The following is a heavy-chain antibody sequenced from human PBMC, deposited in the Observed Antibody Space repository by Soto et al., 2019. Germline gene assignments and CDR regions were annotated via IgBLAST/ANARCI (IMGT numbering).Heavy chain of an antibody. V-gene: IGHV3-23*01. Sequence: PGGSLRLSCAASGFTFSSYAMSWVRQAPGKGLEWVSAISGSGGSTYYADSVKGRFTISRDNSKNTLYLQMNSLRAEDTALYFCAKDGAATMIVVFMILKHWGQGTLVPVSS. CDR1: GFTFSSYA. CDR2: ISGSGGST. J-gene: IGHJ1*01. CDR3: AKDGAATMIVVFMILKH. D-gene: IGHD3-22*01.